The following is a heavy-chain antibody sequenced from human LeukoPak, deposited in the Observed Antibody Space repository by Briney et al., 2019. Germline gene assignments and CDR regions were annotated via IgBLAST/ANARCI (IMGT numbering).Heavy chain of an antibody. CDR3: VRDVDDYDHHRGDH. Sequence: HPGGSLRLSCAASGFTFSSYAMSWVRQAPGKGLEWVSYMSGSGTTIYYTDSVKGRFTISRDNAKKSLYLQMNSLRAEDTAVYYCVRDVDDYDHHRGDHWGQGTLVTVSS. J-gene: IGHJ4*02. V-gene: IGHV3-48*04. D-gene: IGHD4-17*01. CDR2: MSGSGTTI. CDR1: GFTFSSYA.